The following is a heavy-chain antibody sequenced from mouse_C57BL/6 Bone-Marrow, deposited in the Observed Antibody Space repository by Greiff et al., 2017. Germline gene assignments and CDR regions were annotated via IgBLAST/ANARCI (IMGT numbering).Heavy chain of an antibody. J-gene: IGHJ4*01. V-gene: IGHV5-16*01. D-gene: IGHD1-1*01. CDR2: INYDGSST. CDR3: ARAGDYYVSSYGYYAMDY. CDR1: GFTFSDYY. Sequence: EVMLVESEGGLVQPGSSMKLSCTASGFTFSDYYMAWVRQVPEKGLEWVANINYDGSSTYYLDSLKSRFIISRDNAKNILYLQMSSLKSEDTATYYCARAGDYYVSSYGYYAMDYWGQGTSVTVSS.